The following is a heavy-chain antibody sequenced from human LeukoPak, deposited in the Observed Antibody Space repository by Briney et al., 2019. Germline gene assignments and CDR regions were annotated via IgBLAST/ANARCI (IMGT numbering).Heavy chain of an antibody. V-gene: IGHV1-24*01. J-gene: IGHJ5*02. Sequence: GASVKVSCKVSGYTLTELSMYWVRQAPGKGLEWMGGFDPEDGETIYAQKFQGRVAMTEDTSTDTAYMELSSLRSEDTAVYYCATGLGADSNTYYRTNWFDPWGQGTLVTVSS. D-gene: IGHD1-14*01. CDR2: FDPEDGET. CDR3: ATGLGADSNTYYRTNWFDP. CDR1: GYTLTELS.